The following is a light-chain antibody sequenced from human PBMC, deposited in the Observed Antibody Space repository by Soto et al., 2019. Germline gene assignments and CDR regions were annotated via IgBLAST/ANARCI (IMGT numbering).Light chain of an antibody. CDR1: QSAGNTY. Sequence: EIELTQSPGTLSLSPGERATLSCRASQSAGNTYLAWYQQKPGQAPRLLIYGTSSRATGIPDRFSGSGSGTEFTLTIDRVEPEVFAVYYCQQYGSSRTFGQGTKVDVK. J-gene: IGKJ1*01. CDR3: QQYGSSRT. V-gene: IGKV3-20*01. CDR2: GTS.